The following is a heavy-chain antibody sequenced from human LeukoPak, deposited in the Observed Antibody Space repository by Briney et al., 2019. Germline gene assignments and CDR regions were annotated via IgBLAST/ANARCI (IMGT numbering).Heavy chain of an antibody. CDR2: INPNSGGT. J-gene: IGHJ4*02. V-gene: IGHV1-2*02. CDR1: GYTFTSYG. D-gene: IGHD3-10*01. Sequence: ASVKVSCKASGYTFTSYGISWVRQAPGQGLEWMGWINPNSGGTNYAQKFQGRVTMTRDTSISTAYIELSRLRSDDTAVYYCATRLWFGELGYFDYWGQGTLVTVSS. CDR3: ATRLWFGELGYFDY.